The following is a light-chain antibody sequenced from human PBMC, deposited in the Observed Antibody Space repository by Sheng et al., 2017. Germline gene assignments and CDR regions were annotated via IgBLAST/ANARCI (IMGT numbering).Light chain of an antibody. J-gene: IGKJ2*01. CDR3: QQYHDYPYT. CDR1: QSVRNW. V-gene: IGKV1-5*03. Sequence: DIQMTQSPSTLSASEGDRVSITCRASQSVRNWLAWYQQKPGKAPKLLIYKASTLQSGVPSRFSGSGSGTDFTLTISSLQPEDFATYYCQQYHDYPYTFGQGTKLEIK. CDR2: KAS.